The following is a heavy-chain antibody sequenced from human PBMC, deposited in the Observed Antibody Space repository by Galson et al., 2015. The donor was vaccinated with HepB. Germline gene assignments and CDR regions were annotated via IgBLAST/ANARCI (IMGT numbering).Heavy chain of an antibody. CDR3: ACEVSRSGIAVAGTRDDY. Sequence: SVKVSCKASGGTFSSYTISWVRQAPGQGLEWMGRIIPILGIANYAQKFQGRVTITADKSTSTAYMELSSLRSEDTAVYYCACEVSRSGIAVAGTRDDYWGQGTLVTVSS. V-gene: IGHV1-69*02. D-gene: IGHD6-19*01. CDR1: GGTFSSYT. CDR2: IIPILGIA. J-gene: IGHJ4*02.